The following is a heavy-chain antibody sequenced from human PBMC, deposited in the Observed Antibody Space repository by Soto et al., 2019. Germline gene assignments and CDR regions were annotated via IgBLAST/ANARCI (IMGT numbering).Heavy chain of an antibody. CDR3: AHSLFGFPHSSSWYSADWYFDL. CDR2: IYWDDDK. Sequence: QITLKESGPTLVKPTQTLTLTCTFSGFSLSTSGVGVGWIRQPPGKALEWLALIYWDDDKRYSPSLKSRLTITKDTSKNQVVLTMTNMDPVDTATYYCAHSLFGFPHSSSWYSADWYFDLWGRGTLVTVSS. D-gene: IGHD6-13*01. J-gene: IGHJ2*01. V-gene: IGHV2-5*02. CDR1: GFSLSTSGVG.